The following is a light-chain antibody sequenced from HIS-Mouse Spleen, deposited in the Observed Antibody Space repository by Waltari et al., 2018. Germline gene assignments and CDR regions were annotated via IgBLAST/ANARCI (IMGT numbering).Light chain of an antibody. CDR2: EDS. CDR3: YSTDSSGNHRV. Sequence: SYELTQPPSVSVSPGQTARITCSGDALPKKYADWYQQKSGQAPALVIYEDSKRPSGTPERFSGSSSGTMATLTISGAQVEDEADYYCYSTDSSGNHRVFGGGTKLTVL. V-gene: IGLV3-10*01. J-gene: IGLJ2*01. CDR1: ALPKKY.